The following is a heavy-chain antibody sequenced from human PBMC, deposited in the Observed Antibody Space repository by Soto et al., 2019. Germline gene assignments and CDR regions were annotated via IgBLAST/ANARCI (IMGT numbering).Heavy chain of an antibody. V-gene: IGHV4-34*01. Sequence: SETLSLTCAVYGGSFSGYYWSWIRQPPGKGLEWIGEINHSGSTNYNPSLKSRVTISVDTSKNQFSLKPSSVTAADTAVYYCARGVQFDPWSQGTLVTAPQ. CDR3: ARGVQFDP. CDR2: INHSGST. CDR1: GGSFSGYY. J-gene: IGHJ5*02.